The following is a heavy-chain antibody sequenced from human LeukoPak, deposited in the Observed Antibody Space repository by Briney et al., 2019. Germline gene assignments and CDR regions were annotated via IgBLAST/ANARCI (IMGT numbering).Heavy chain of an antibody. V-gene: IGHV3-23*01. D-gene: IGHD1-26*01. CDR2: ISGSGGST. CDR3: AKDWTMHSGSHLFDY. Sequence: PGGSLRLSCAASGFTFSSYAMSWVRQAPGKGLEWVSAISGSGGSTYYADSVKGRFTISRDNSKNTLYLQMNSLRAEDTAVYYCAKDWTMHSGSHLFDYWGQGTLVTVSS. J-gene: IGHJ4*02. CDR1: GFTFSSYA.